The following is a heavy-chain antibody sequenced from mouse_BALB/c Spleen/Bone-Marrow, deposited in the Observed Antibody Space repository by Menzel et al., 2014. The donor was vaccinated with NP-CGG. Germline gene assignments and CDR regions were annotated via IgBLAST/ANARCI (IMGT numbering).Heavy chain of an antibody. CDR2: INPDSSMI. V-gene: IGHV4-1*02. D-gene: IGHD4-1*01. J-gene: IGHJ2*01. CDR1: GFDFSRYW. Sequence: EVQLQESGGGLVQPGGSLKLSCAASGFDFSRYWMSWARQAPGKGLEWIGEINPDSSMINYTPSLKDKFIISRDNAKNTLYLQMSKVRSEDTALYYCARPGTWGYFDYWGQGTTLTVSS. CDR3: ARPGTWGYFDY.